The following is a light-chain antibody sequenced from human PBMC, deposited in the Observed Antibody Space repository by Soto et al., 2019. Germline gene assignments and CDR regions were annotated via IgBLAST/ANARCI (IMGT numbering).Light chain of an antibody. CDR3: ASFRSGTILV. Sequence: QSALTQPASVSGSPGHSVTTSSTGPRRDIGDSNFISWYQHSPGKAPRLLIYEVNNRPSGVSKRFSGSKAGNTASLTISGLLDDDEADYFCASFRSGTILVFGSGTKVTVL. CDR2: EVN. V-gene: IGLV2-14*01. CDR1: RRDIGDSNF. J-gene: IGLJ1*01.